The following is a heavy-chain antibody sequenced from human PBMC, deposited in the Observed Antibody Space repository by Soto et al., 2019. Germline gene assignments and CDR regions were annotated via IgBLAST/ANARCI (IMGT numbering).Heavy chain of an antibody. J-gene: IGHJ4*02. CDR2: ISGSGGST. D-gene: IGHD3-10*01. Sequence: PGGSLRLSCAASGFTFSRHAMSWVRQAPGKGLEWVSAISGSGGSTYYADSVKGRFTISRDNSKNTLYLQMNSLRAEDTAVYYCAKDYPLLWFGDPVPNYWGQGTLVTVSS. V-gene: IGHV3-23*01. CDR1: GFTFSRHA. CDR3: AKDYPLLWFGDPVPNY.